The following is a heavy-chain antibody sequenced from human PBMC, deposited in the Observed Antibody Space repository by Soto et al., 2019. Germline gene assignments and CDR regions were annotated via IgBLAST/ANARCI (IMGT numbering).Heavy chain of an antibody. CDR2: IYYSGST. CDR3: ARGRSYGDYLNY. Sequence: SETLSLTCTVSGGSISSYYWSWIRQPPGKGLEWVGYIYYSGSTNYNPSLKSRVTISVDTSKNQSSLKLSSVTAADTAVYYCARGRSYGDYLNYWGQGTLVTVSS. J-gene: IGHJ4*02. V-gene: IGHV4-59*13. D-gene: IGHD4-17*01. CDR1: GGSISSYY.